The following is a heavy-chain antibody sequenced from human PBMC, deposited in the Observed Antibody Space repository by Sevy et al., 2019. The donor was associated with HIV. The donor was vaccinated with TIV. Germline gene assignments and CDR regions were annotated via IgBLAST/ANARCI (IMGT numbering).Heavy chain of an antibody. CDR1: GFTFSSYA. CDR2: ICGSGGST. CDR3: AKLSATTGGEYFDY. J-gene: IGHJ4*02. V-gene: IGHV3-23*01. Sequence: GGSLRLSCAASGFTFSSYAMNWVRQAPGKGLEWVSAICGSGGSTYYADSVKGRFTISRDNSKNTLYLQMNSLRAEDTAVYYCAKLSATTGGEYFDYWGQGTLVTVSS. D-gene: IGHD4-17*01.